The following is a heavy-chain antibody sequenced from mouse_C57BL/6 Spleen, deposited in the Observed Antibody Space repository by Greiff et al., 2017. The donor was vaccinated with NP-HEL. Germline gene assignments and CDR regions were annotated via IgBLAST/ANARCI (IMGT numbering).Heavy chain of an antibody. CDR2: IYPRSGNT. Sequence: VKLMESGAELARPGASVKLSCKASGYTFTSYGISWVKQRTGQGLEWIGEIYPRSGNTYYNEKFKGKATLTADKSSSTAYMELRSLTSEDSAVYFCARSGGTTVVYFDYWGQGTTLTVSS. CDR1: GYTFTSYG. D-gene: IGHD1-1*01. J-gene: IGHJ2*01. V-gene: IGHV1-81*01. CDR3: ARSGGTTVVYFDY.